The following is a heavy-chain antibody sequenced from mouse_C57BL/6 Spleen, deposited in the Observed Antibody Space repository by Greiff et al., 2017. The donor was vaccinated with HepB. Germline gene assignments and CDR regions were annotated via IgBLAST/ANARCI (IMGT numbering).Heavy chain of an antibody. V-gene: IGHV2-5*01. CDR2: IWRGGST. CDR3: AKRGGYYGSSLYAMDY. J-gene: IGHJ4*01. D-gene: IGHD1-1*01. CDR1: GFSLTSYG. Sequence: VQLQQSGPGLVQPSQSLSITCTVSGFSLTSYGVHWVRQSPGKGLEWLGVIWRGGSTDYNAAFMSRLSITKDNSKSQVFFKMNSLQADDTAIYYCAKRGGYYGSSLYAMDYWGQGTSVTVSS.